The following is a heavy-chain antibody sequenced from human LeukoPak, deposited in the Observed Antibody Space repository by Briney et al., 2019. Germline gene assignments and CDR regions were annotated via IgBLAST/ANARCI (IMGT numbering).Heavy chain of an antibody. CDR2: ISGSNGNT. Sequence: ASVKVSCKASGYTFTSYGVSWVRQAPGQGLEWMGWISGSNGNTNNAQKVQGRVTMTTDTSTSTAYMELSSLRSEDTAVYYCARVLGDDYGPFDYWGQGTLVTVSS. J-gene: IGHJ4*02. CDR3: ARVLGDDYGPFDY. CDR1: GYTFTSYG. D-gene: IGHD4-17*01. V-gene: IGHV1-18*01.